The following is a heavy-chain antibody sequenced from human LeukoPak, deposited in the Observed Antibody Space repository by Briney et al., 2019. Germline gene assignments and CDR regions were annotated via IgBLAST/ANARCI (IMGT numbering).Heavy chain of an antibody. CDR2: ISAYNGNT. J-gene: IGHJ4*02. CDR3: AGSLGVPAAIEFPFDY. V-gene: IGHV1-18*01. CDR1: GGTFSSYA. D-gene: IGHD2-2*02. Sequence: ASVKVSCKASGGTFSSYAISWVRQAPGQGLEWMGWISAYNGNTNYAQKLQGRVTMTTDTSTSTAYMELRSLRSDDTAVYYRAGSLGVPAAIEFPFDYWGQGTLVTVSS.